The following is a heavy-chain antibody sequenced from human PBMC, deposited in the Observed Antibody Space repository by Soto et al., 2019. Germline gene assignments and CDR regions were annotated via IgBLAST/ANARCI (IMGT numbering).Heavy chain of an antibody. CDR3: ARGETKPETLALDY. Sequence: QVQLVQSGAEVKKPGASVKVSCKASGYTFTSYYMHWVRQAPGQGLEWVGIIKPSGGSTSYAQKSKGKVTMTRDTSTSTVYMELSSLISEDTAVYYCARGETKPETLALDYWSQGTLVTVSS. D-gene: IGHD2-8*01. CDR1: GYTFTSYY. J-gene: IGHJ4*02. V-gene: IGHV1-46*01. CDR2: IKPSGGST.